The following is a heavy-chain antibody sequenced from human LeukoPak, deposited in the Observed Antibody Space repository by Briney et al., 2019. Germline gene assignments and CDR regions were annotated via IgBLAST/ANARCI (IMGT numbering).Heavy chain of an antibody. Sequence: GGSLRLSCAASGFTFSSYWMSWVRQAPGKGLEWVANIKQDGSEKYYVDSVKGRFTISRDNAKNSLYLQMNSLRSEDTAVYYCARDGPTLYYDFWSGYYPSFDYWGQGTLVTVSS. CDR1: GFTFSSYW. J-gene: IGHJ4*02. CDR3: ARDGPTLYYDFWSGYYPSFDY. V-gene: IGHV3-7*05. CDR2: IKQDGSEK. D-gene: IGHD3-3*01.